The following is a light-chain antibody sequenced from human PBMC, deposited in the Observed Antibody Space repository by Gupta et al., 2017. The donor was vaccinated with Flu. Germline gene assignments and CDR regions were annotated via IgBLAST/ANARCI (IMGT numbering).Light chain of an antibody. V-gene: IGKV1-9*01. Sequence: GDRVTITCRASQGISSYLAWYQQKPGKAPKLLIYAASTLQSGVPSRFSGSGSGAEFTLTISSLQLEDFATYYCQQLNSYPRTFGQGTKLEIK. CDR3: QQLNSYPRT. CDR1: QGISSY. CDR2: AAS. J-gene: IGKJ2*01.